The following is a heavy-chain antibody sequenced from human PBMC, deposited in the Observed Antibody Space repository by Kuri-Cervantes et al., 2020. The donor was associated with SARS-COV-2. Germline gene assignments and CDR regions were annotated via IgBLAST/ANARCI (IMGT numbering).Heavy chain of an antibody. D-gene: IGHD3-3*01. V-gene: IGHV3-74*01. CDR3: AREAPHYDFWSGYYSTRPHFDY. CDR2: INGDGGSR. CDR1: GFTFSNCW. J-gene: IGHJ4*02. Sequence: GESLKISFAASGFTFSNCWMHWVRQAPGRGLVWVSRINGDGGSRSYADSVKGRFTISRDNSKNTLYLQMNSLRAEDTAVYYCAREAPHYDFWSGYYSTRPHFDYWGQGTLVTVSS.